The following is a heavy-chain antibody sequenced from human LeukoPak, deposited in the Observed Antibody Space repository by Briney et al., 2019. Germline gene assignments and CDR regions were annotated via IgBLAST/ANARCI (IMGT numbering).Heavy chain of an antibody. CDR1: GFTFSSYG. D-gene: IGHD6-19*01. Sequence: GGSLRLSCAASGFTFSSYGMHWVRQAPGKGPEWVAVIWYDGSNKYYADSVKGRFTISRDNSKNTLYLQMNSLRAEDTAVYYCARDPERQWLVLGYWGQGTLVTVSS. CDR3: ARDPERQWLVLGY. CDR2: IWYDGSNK. J-gene: IGHJ4*02. V-gene: IGHV3-33*01.